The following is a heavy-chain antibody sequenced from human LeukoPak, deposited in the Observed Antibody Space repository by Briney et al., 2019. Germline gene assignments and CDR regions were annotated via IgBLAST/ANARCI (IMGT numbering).Heavy chain of an antibody. CDR2: IYYSGST. V-gene: IGHV4-59*01. Sequence: SETLSLTCTVSGGSISSYYWSWIRQPPGKGLEWIGYIYYSGSTNYNPSLKSRVTISVDTSKNQFSLKLSSVTAADPAVYYCAGVYYYDSSGYQEGWGQGTLVTVSS. CDR1: GGSISSYY. CDR3: AGVYYYDSSGYQEG. J-gene: IGHJ4*02. D-gene: IGHD3-22*01.